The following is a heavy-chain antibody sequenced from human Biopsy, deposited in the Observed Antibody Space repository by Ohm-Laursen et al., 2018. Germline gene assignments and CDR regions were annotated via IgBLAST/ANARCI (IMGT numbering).Heavy chain of an antibody. V-gene: IGHV3-74*01. Sequence: SLRLSCAASGYTFSSYWMHWVRQAPGKGLVWVSRINRDGSSTTYADSVKGRFTISRDSAKNTLYLQMNSLRAEDTAVYYWAREGYCSRTSCYPDYWGQGTLVTISS. CDR3: AREGYCSRTSCYPDY. CDR2: INRDGSST. CDR1: GYTFSSYW. D-gene: IGHD2-2*01. J-gene: IGHJ4*02.